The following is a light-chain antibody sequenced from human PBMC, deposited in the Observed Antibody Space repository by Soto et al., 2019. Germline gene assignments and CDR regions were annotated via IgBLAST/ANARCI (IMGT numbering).Light chain of an antibody. CDR3: QHYSSSPPEFT. CDR1: QSVSSSY. J-gene: IGKJ3*01. Sequence: EIVLTQSPGALSLSPGERATLSSRASQSVSSSYLAWYQQRPGQAPRLLIFGASYRATGIPDRFSGSGSGTDFTLTISRLEPEDSAVYYCQHYSSSPPEFTFGPGTKVDSK. V-gene: IGKV3-20*01. CDR2: GAS.